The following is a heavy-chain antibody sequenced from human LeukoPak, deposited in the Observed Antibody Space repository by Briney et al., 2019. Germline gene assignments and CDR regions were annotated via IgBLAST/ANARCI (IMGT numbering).Heavy chain of an antibody. D-gene: IGHD5-12*01. Sequence: GGSLRLSCAASGFTFSDYYMSWIRQAPGKGLEWVSYISSSGSTIYYADSVKGRFTIPRDNAKNSLYLQMNSLRAEDTAVYYCARDLATSPGPFYYYYYGMDVWGQGTTVTVSS. CDR3: ARDLATSPGPFYYYYYGMDV. CDR1: GFTFSDYY. CDR2: ISSSGSTI. V-gene: IGHV3-11*01. J-gene: IGHJ6*02.